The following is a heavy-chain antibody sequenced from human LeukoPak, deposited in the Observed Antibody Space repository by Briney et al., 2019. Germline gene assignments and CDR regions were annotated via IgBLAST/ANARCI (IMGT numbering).Heavy chain of an antibody. V-gene: IGHV1-3*01. CDR1: GYTFTSYA. CDR3: ARGAGRLRFDRWFDP. J-gene: IGHJ5*02. CDR2: INAGNGNT. Sequence: GASVTVSCKASGYTFTSYAMHWVRQAPGQRLEWMGWINAGNGNTKYSQKFQGRVTITRDTSASTAYMELSSLRSEDTAVYYCARGAGRLRFDRWFDPWGQGTLVTVSS. D-gene: IGHD3-16*01.